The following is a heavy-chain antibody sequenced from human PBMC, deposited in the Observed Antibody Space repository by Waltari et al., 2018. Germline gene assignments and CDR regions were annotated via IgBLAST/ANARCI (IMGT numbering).Heavy chain of an antibody. J-gene: IGHJ3*02. V-gene: IGHV1-69*02. CDR2: IIPILGIA. D-gene: IGHD3-9*01. Sequence: QVQLVQSGAEVKKPGSSVKVSCKASGGTFSSYTISWVRPAPGQGLEWMGRIIPILGIANYAQKFQGRVTITADKSTSTAYMELSSLRSEDTAVYYCARSPRITIFTGGDAFDIWGQGTMVTVSS. CDR3: ARSPRITIFTGGDAFDI. CDR1: GGTFSSYT.